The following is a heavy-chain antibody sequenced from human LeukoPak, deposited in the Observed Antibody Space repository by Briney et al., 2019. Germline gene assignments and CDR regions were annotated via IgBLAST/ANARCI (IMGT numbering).Heavy chain of an antibody. V-gene: IGHV4-34*01. CDR2: INHSGST. Sequence: PSETLSLTCTVAYDSISSYYWSWIRQPPGKGLKWIGEINHSGSTNYNPSLKSRVTISVDTSKNQFSLKLSSVTAADTAVYYCASAWDNSSSSLFDYWGQGTLVTVSS. CDR3: ASAWDNSSSSLFDY. J-gene: IGHJ4*02. D-gene: IGHD6-6*01. CDR1: YDSISSYY.